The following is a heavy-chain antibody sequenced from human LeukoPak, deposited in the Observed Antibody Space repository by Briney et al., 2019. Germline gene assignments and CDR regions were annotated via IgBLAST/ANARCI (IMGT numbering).Heavy chain of an antibody. D-gene: IGHD4-17*01. CDR1: GFTFSSYA. CDR3: ARGYGDSIHFDY. CDR2: IKRDGSEK. V-gene: IGHV3-7*04. Sequence: GGSLRLSCAASGFTFSSYAMSWVRQAPGKGLEWVANIKRDGSEKYYVDSVKGRFTISRDNTKNSLSLQMNSLRAEDTAVYYCARGYGDSIHFDYWGQGTLVTVSS. J-gene: IGHJ4*02.